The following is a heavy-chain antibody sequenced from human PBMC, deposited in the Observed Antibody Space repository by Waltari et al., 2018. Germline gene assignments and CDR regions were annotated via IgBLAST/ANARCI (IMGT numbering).Heavy chain of an antibody. D-gene: IGHD3-22*01. Sequence: QVQLVESGGGVVQPGSSLILSCPASYLTLSSHSMHWVRQAPGKGLEWVAVISYNERNIYYVDSVKGRFTISRDNSKKMLYLQMNSLRGEDTAVYYCARDYCDRTYCHGMDVWGQGTTVTVSS. CDR3: ARDYCDRTYCHGMDV. J-gene: IGHJ6*02. CDR1: YLTLSSHS. CDR2: ISYNERNI. V-gene: IGHV3-30*04.